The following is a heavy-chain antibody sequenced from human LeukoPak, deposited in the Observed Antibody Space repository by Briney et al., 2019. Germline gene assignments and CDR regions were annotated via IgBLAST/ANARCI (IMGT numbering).Heavy chain of an antibody. V-gene: IGHV4-61*02. D-gene: IGHD6-13*01. J-gene: IGHJ4*02. Sequence: SQTLSLTCSVSGGSISSGTYYWSWIRQPAGKGLEWIGRIYTSGSTKYNPSLKSRVTISVDTSKNQFSLRLSSVTAADTAVYYCARADSWYLSPLYFDYWGQGTLVTVSS. CDR2: IYTSGST. CDR1: GGSISSGTYY. CDR3: ARADSWYLSPLYFDY.